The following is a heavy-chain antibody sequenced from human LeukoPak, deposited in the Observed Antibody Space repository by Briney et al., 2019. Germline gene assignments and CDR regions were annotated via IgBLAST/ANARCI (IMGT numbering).Heavy chain of an antibody. CDR2: IYTVGNT. CDR3: ARQGLYDSSDFWTFQH. J-gene: IGHJ1*01. V-gene: IGHV3-66*04. Sequence: GGSLRLSCAASGFTVSSNYMSWVRQAPGRGLEWVSVIYTVGNTYYAESVKGRFTISRDNSKNTLYLQMNSLRAEDTAVYYCARQGLYDSSDFWTFQHWGQGTLVTVSS. D-gene: IGHD3/OR15-3a*01. CDR1: GFTVSSNY.